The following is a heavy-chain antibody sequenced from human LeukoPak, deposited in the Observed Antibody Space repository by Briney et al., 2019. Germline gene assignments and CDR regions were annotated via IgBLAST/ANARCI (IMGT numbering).Heavy chain of an antibody. V-gene: IGHV4-34*01. D-gene: IGHD6-6*01. J-gene: IGHJ4*02. Sequence: SETLSLTCAVYGGSFSGYYWSWLRQPPGKGLEWIGEINHSGSTNYNPSLKSRVTISVDTSKNQFSLKLSSVTAADTAVYYCARSARIAARPQNFDYWGQGTLVPVSS. CDR3: ARSARIAARPQNFDY. CDR1: GGSFSGYY. CDR2: INHSGST.